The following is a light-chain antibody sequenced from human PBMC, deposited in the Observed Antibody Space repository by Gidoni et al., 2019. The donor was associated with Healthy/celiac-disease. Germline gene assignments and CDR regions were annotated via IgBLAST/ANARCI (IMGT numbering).Light chain of an antibody. Sequence: QSVLTQPPSVSGAPGQRVTISCTGSSPNIGAGYDVHWYQQLPGTAPKLLIYGNSNRPSGVPDRFSGSKSGTSASLAITGLQAEDEADYYCQSYDSSEEVFGGGTKLTVL. CDR1: SPNIGAGYD. J-gene: IGLJ2*01. V-gene: IGLV1-40*01. CDR2: GNS. CDR3: QSYDSSEEV.